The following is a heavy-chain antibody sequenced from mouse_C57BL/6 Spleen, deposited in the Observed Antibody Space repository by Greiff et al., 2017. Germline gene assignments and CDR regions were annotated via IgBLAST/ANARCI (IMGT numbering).Heavy chain of an antibody. CDR3: ARGLPYYYAMDY. Sequence: VQGVESGAELVRPGTSVKVSCKASGYAFTNYLIEWVKQRPGQGLEWIGVINPGSGGTNYNEKFKGKATLTADKSSSTAYMQLSSLTSEDSAVYFCARGLPYYYAMDYWGQGTSVTVSS. CDR1: GYAFTNYL. D-gene: IGHD2-2*01. V-gene: IGHV1-54*01. J-gene: IGHJ4*01. CDR2: INPGSGGT.